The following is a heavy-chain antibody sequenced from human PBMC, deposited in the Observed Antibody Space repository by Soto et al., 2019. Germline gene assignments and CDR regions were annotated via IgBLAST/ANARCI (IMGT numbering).Heavy chain of an antibody. CDR2: ISYDGSNK. D-gene: IGHD5-12*01. Sequence: QVQLVESGGGVVQPGRSLRLSCAASGFTFSSYAMHWVRQAPGKGLEWVAVISYDGSNKYYADSVKGRFTISRDNSKNTLYLEMNSPRAEETAVYYLARDYYRFNSGYGFSMDVWGQGTTVTVSS. J-gene: IGHJ6*02. CDR1: GFTFSSYA. V-gene: IGHV3-30-3*01. CDR3: ARDYYRFNSGYGFSMDV.